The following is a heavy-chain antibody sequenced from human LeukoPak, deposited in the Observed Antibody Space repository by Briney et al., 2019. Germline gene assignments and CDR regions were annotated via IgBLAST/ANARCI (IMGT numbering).Heavy chain of an antibody. J-gene: IGHJ4*02. Sequence: SETLSLTCAVYGGSFSDFYWGWIRQPPGKGLEWIGSIYYSGSTYYNPSLKSRVTISVDTSKNQFSLKLSSVTAADTAVYYCARGQKKYTFGGVIVIFGEFDYWGQGTLVTVSS. CDR2: IYYSGST. V-gene: IGHV4-34*01. CDR3: ARGQKKYTFGGVIVIFGEFDY. D-gene: IGHD3-16*02. CDR1: GGSFSDFY.